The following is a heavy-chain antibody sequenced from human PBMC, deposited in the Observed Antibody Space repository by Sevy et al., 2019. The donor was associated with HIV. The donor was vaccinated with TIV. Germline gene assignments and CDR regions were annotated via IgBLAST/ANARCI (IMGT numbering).Heavy chain of an antibody. CDR2: IYYNGHI. CDR1: GGSITSLY. J-gene: IGHJ4*02. CDR3: TGENAWGRGYS. D-gene: IGHD1-26*01. Sequence: SEILSLTCSVSGGSITSLYWNWIRQPPGKGLEWIANIYYNGHINYNPPLKSRVTLSLDTSKNQFSLRLSSVTAADTAMYYCTGENAWGRGYSWGQGTLVTVSS. V-gene: IGHV4-59*08.